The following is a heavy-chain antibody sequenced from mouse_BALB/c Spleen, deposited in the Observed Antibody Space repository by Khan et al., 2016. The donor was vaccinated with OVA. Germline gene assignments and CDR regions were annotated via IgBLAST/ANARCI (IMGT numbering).Heavy chain of an antibody. Sequence: DLVKPGASVKLSCKASGYTFTSYWFNWTTQRPGQALQWIGQIAPGSDSSYYSEMFKGKATLTVDPSSSTAYIPLSSLSSEDSAVSVCARSNEYGSGLYAMDYWGQGTSVTGSS. CDR3: ARSNEYGSGLYAMDY. CDR2: IAPGSDSS. J-gene: IGHJ4*01. D-gene: IGHD1-1*01. CDR1: GYTFTSYW. V-gene: IGHV1S41*01.